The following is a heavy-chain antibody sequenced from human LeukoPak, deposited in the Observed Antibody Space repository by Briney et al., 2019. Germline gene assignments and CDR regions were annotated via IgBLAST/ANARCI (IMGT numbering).Heavy chain of an antibody. V-gene: IGHV1-18*01. CDR2: ISAYNGNT. Sequence: ASVKVSCKASGYTFTSYGISWVRQAPGQGLEWMGWISAYNGNTNYAQKLQGRVTMTTDTSTSTAYTELRSLRSDDTAVYYCARDDDFRPLDYWGQGTLVTVSS. CDR1: GYTFTSYG. D-gene: IGHD3-3*01. J-gene: IGHJ4*02. CDR3: ARDDDFRPLDY.